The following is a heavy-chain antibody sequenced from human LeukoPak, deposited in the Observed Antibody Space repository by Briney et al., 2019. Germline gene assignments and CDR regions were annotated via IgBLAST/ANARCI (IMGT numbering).Heavy chain of an antibody. CDR1: GFTFRNYG. J-gene: IGHJ4*02. CDR2: IRYDGSDK. D-gene: IGHD2-2*01. Sequence: GGSLRLSCAASGFTFRNYGMYWVRQAPGKGLEWVAFIRYDGSDKYYADSMKGRFTISRDNSKNTLYLQMNSLRAEDTAVYYCAKLFWDIVVVPAASNWGQGTLVTVSS. CDR3: AKLFWDIVVVPAASN. V-gene: IGHV3-30*02.